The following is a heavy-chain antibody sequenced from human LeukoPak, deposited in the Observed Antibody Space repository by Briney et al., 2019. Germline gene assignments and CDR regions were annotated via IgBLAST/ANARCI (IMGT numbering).Heavy chain of an antibody. Sequence: PSETLSLTCAVSGYSISNGYCWVWIRQPPGRGLEWIGSLYHSDSAYYNTSLRSRVSMSVDTSKNQFSLTLSFVTAADTAVYYCARQHDSYYYYYIDVRGSGTTVTVSS. CDR1: GYSISNGYC. V-gene: IGHV4-38-2*01. CDR2: LYHSDSA. J-gene: IGHJ6*03. CDR3: ARQHDSYYYYYIDV.